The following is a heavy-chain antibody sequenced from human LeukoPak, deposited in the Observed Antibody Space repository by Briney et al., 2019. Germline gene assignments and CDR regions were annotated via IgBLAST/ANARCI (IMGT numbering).Heavy chain of an antibody. Sequence: ASVKVSCKASGYTFTGYYMHWVRQAPGQGLEWMGWISAYNGNTNYAQKLQGRVAMTTDTSTSTAYMELRSLRSDDTAVYYCARWHIDSSGYDVWGQGTLVTVPS. CDR2: ISAYNGNT. J-gene: IGHJ4*02. D-gene: IGHD3-22*01. V-gene: IGHV1-18*04. CDR3: ARWHIDSSGYDV. CDR1: GYTFTGYY.